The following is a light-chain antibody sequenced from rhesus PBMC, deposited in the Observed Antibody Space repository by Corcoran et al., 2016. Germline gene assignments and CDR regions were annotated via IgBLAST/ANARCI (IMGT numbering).Light chain of an antibody. CDR1: QGISSY. CDR3: QQGNSNPYS. V-gene: IGKV1-32*02. CDR2: YAN. J-gene: IGKJ2*01. Sequence: DIQMSQSPSSLSASVGDRVTITCRASQGISSYLNWYQQKPGKAPKLLIYYANSLASGVPSRFSGSGSWTYFPLTISSLQPEDFATYYCQQGNSNPYSFGQGTKVEIK.